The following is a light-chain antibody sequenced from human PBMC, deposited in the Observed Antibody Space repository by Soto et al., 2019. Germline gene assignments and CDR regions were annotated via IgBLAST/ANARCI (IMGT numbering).Light chain of an antibody. CDR2: GAS. CDR3: HQYTDWTWGT. CDR1: QSVHSN. V-gene: IGKV3-15*01. J-gene: IGKJ4*01. Sequence: EIVMTQSPATLSLSPGETATLSCRASQSVHSNLAWFQQHPGQAPRLLIYGASSRATGIPVRFSGSGSGTESTLTISSLQPEDFVVSYRHQYTDWTWGTFGGGTKVVIK.